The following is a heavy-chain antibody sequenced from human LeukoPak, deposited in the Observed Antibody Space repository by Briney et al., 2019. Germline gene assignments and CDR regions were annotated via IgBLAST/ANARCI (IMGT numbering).Heavy chain of an antibody. CDR3: ARGLPAGYSYGSFFDY. V-gene: IGHV4-30-2*01. Sequence: SETLSLTCAVSGGSISSGGYSWSWIRQPPGKGLEWIGYIYHSGSTNYNPSLKSRVTISVDTSKNQFSLKLSSVTAADTAVYYCARGLPAGYSYGSFFDYWGQGTLVTVSS. CDR2: IYHSGST. J-gene: IGHJ4*02. D-gene: IGHD5-18*01. CDR1: GGSISSGGYS.